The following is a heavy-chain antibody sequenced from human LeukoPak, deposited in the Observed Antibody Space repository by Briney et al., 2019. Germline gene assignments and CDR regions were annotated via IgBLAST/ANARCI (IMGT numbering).Heavy chain of an antibody. CDR1: GYTFTSYA. J-gene: IGHJ1*01. Sequence: ASVKVSCKASGYTFTSYAMHWVRQAPGQRLEWMGWINAGNGNTKYSQKFQGRVTITWDTSASTAYMELSSLRSEDTAVYYCARSYCSSTSCYLYFQHWGQGTLVTVSS. CDR3: ARSYCSSTSCYLYFQH. D-gene: IGHD2-2*01. CDR2: INAGNGNT. V-gene: IGHV1-3*01.